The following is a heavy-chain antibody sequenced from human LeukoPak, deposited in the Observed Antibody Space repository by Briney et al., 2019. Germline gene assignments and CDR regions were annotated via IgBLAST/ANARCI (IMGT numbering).Heavy chain of an antibody. CDR1: GFTFSNHW. CDR2: INSDGNST. Sequence: GGSLRLSCAASGFTFSNHWMHWVRQAPGKGMVWVSRINSDGNSTSYADSVKGRFTISRDNAKNTLYLQMNSLRAEDTAVYYCARRRYCSSTNCYGDWFDPWGQGTLVTVSS. CDR3: ARRRYCSSTNCYGDWFDP. D-gene: IGHD2-2*01. V-gene: IGHV3-74*01. J-gene: IGHJ5*02.